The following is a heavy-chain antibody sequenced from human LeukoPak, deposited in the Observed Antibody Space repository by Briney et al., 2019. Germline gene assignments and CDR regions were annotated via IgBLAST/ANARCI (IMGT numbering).Heavy chain of an antibody. CDR3: ARVGSSSLLNAFDI. J-gene: IGHJ3*02. V-gene: IGHV3-53*01. Sequence: PGGSLGLSCAASGFTVSSNYMNWVRQAPGKGLEWVSIIYSGGSTYYADSVKGRFTISRDNSKNTLYLQMNSLRADDTAVYYCARVGSSSLLNAFDIWGQGTMVTVSS. CDR2: IYSGGST. D-gene: IGHD6-13*01. CDR1: GFTVSSNY.